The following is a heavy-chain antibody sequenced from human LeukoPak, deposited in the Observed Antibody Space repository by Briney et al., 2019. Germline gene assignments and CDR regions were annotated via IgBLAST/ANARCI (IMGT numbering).Heavy chain of an antibody. CDR3: ARENKAVAAHYFDY. CDR1: GLTVSDNY. Sequence: GGSLRLSCAASGLTVSDNYMSWVRLAPGKGLEWGSVIYSGGSTYYADPVKGRFTISRDNSKNTLYLQMNSLRAEDTAVYYCARENKAVAAHYFDYWGQGTLVTVSS. CDR2: IYSGGST. J-gene: IGHJ4*02. V-gene: IGHV3-66*01. D-gene: IGHD6-19*01.